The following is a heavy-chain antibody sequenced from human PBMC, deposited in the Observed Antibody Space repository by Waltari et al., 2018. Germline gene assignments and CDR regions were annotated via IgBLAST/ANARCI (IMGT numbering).Heavy chain of an antibody. D-gene: IGHD5-12*01. CDR3: AKELYPGYARRLFDY. CDR2: ISFDGNEK. Sequence: QVQLVESGGGVVQPGRSLRLSCTASGFRFRNYGSHWVRQAPGKGLGWVAIISFDGNEKHYADSVKGRLTVSRDNSKNTLFLQLNSLRAEDTAVYYCAKELYPGYARRLFDYWGQGTLVTVSS. V-gene: IGHV3-30*18. J-gene: IGHJ4*02. CDR1: GFRFRNYG.